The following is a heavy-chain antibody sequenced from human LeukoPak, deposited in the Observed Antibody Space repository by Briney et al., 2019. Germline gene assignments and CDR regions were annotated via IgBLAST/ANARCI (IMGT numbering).Heavy chain of an antibody. V-gene: IGHV3-48*03. CDR2: ISSSGSTI. J-gene: IGHJ4*02. CDR1: GFTFSSYE. Sequence: GGSLRLSCAASGFTFSSYEMNWVRQAPGKGLEWVSYISSSGSTIYYADSVKGRFTISRDNAKNSPYLQMNSLRAEDTAVYYCARGASWSDYWGQGTLVTVSS. CDR3: ARGASWSDY. D-gene: IGHD6-13*01.